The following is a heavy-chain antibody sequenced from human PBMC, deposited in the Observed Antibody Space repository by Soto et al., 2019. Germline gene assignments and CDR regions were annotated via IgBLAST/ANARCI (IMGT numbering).Heavy chain of an antibody. CDR1: GYSFTSYW. CDR3: ARRICSGGSCHSGVAFDI. J-gene: IGHJ3*02. CDR2: IYPGDSDT. Sequence: PGEALKISCKGSGYSFTSYWIGWVRQMPGKGLEWMGIIYPGDSDTRYSPSFQGQVTISADKSISTAYLQWSSLKASDTAMYYCARRICSGGSCHSGVAFDIWGQGTMVTVSS. D-gene: IGHD2-15*01. V-gene: IGHV5-51*01.